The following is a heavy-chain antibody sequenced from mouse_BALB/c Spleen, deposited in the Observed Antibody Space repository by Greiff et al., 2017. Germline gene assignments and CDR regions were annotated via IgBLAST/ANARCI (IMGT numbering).Heavy chain of an antibody. J-gene: IGHJ2*01. V-gene: IGHV1-5*01. CDR2: IYPGNSDT. CDR3: ARWAYGSSYFDY. CDR1: GYTFTSYW. Sequence: VQLQQSGTVLARPGASVKMSCKASGYTFTSYWMHWVKQRPGQGLEWIGAIYPGNSDTSYNQKFKGKAKLTAVTSTSTAYMELSSLTNEDSAVYYCARWAYGSSYFDYWGQGTTLTVSS. D-gene: IGHD1-1*01.